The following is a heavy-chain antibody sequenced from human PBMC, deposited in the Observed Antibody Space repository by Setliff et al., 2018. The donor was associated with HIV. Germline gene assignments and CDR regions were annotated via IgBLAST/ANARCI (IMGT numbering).Heavy chain of an antibody. CDR3: ATFFVSTATTQDY. D-gene: IGHD4-17*01. J-gene: IGHJ4*02. CDR1: GGSFGDQF. V-gene: IGHV4-34*01. CDR2: IRHGGGT. Sequence: KPSETLSLTCAVYGGSFGDQFWNWIRQSPGKGLEWIGEIRHGGGTKYNPSLKSRVTVSLDMSKNQFSLKLNSLTATDTGVYYCATFFVSTATTQDYWGQGTLVTVS.